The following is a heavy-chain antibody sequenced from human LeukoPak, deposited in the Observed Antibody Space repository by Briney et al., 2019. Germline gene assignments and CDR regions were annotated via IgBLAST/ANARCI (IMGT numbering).Heavy chain of an antibody. Sequence: SETLSLTCAVFGGSFSGYSWSWIRQPPGKGLEWIGEIKRSGSSNYNPSLKSRVTISVDTSKNQFSLKLSSVTAADTAVYYCARDRGGDPPDYWGQGTLVTVSS. J-gene: IGHJ4*02. CDR1: GGSFSGYS. V-gene: IGHV4-34*01. D-gene: IGHD2-21*02. CDR3: ARDRGGDPPDY. CDR2: IKRSGSS.